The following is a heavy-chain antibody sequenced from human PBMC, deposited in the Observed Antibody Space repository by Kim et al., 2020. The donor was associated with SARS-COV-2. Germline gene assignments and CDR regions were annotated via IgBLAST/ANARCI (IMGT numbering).Heavy chain of an antibody. CDR3: ATGSSGYDWDY. Sequence: TIYAQKFQGRVTMTEDTSTDTAYMERSSLRSEDTAVYYCATGSSGYDWDYWGQGTLITVSS. J-gene: IGHJ4*02. V-gene: IGHV1-24*01. CDR2: T. D-gene: IGHD5-12*01.